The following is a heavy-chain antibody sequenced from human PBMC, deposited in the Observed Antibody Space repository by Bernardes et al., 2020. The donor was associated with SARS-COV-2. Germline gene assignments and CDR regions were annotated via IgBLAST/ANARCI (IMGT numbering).Heavy chain of an antibody. CDR1: GFTFSNYW. D-gene: IGHD3-16*01. CDR2: INSDGRTT. V-gene: IGHV3-74*01. J-gene: IGHJ4*02. Sequence: GGSLRLSCAASGFTFSNYWMHWVRQAPGKGLVWVARINSDGRTTTYGDSVKGRVTISRDNAKNTLYLQINSLRAEDTAVYYCARSNMMTLAGYWGQGTLVTVSS. CDR3: ARSNMMTLAGY.